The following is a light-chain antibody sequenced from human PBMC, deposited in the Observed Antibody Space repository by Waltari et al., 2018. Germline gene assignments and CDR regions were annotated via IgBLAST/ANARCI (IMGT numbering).Light chain of an antibody. CDR1: SSNIGAGYD. J-gene: IGLJ1*01. V-gene: IGLV1-40*01. CDR3: QSYDSSLSGYI. CDR2: VNI. Sequence: QSVLTQPPSVSGAPGQTVTISCTGSSSNIGAGYDVHWYQQFPGTAPKLLIYVNINRPSGVPDRFSGSKSGTSVSLAITGLQAEDEADYYCQSYDSSLSGYIFGPVTTVTVL.